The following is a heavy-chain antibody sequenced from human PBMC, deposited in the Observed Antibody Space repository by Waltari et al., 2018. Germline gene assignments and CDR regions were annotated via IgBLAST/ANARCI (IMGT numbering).Heavy chain of an antibody. D-gene: IGHD3-22*01. CDR1: GFTFGSYG. J-gene: IGHJ4*02. V-gene: IGHV3-48*03. CDR2: ISSSGITI. Sequence: EVQLVESGGGVVQPGGSLRLSCAASGFTFGSYGLKLVRQTPGKGLEWISYISSSGITIYYADSVKGRFTISRDNAKNSLYLQMNSLRAEDTAVYYCARGYDRLDRDDSWGQGTLVTVSS. CDR3: ARGYDRLDRDDS.